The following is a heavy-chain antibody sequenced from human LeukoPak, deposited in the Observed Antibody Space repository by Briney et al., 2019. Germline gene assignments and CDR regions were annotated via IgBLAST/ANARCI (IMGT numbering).Heavy chain of an antibody. CDR1: GFTFSSYA. V-gene: IGHV3-23*01. D-gene: IGHD3-22*01. CDR2: VTGGGGNT. Sequence: PGGSLRLSCAASGFTFSSYAMSWVRQAPGKGLEWVSAVTGGGGNTYYADSVKGRFTISRDNSKNTLYLQMNSLRAEDTAVYYCAKAPGSDSSGYGYWGQGTLVTVSS. CDR3: AKAPGSDSSGYGY. J-gene: IGHJ4*02.